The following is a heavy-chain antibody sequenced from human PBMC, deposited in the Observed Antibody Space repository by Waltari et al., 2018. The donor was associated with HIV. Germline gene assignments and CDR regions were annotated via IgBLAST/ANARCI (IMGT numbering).Heavy chain of an antibody. J-gene: IGHJ4*02. CDR2: VNPATSLT. CDR1: GYDFVEFY. Sequence: QVQLVQSGAEVTKPGASVKVACKTSGYDFVEFYIHWVRQAPGQGLEWMGWVNPATSLTNYAENFQGRIDLTRDSTINTAYMELSSLTSDDTATYNCACSRTNDFEYWGQGTPVTVS. CDR3: ACSRTNDFEY. V-gene: IGHV1-2*02. D-gene: IGHD2-2*01.